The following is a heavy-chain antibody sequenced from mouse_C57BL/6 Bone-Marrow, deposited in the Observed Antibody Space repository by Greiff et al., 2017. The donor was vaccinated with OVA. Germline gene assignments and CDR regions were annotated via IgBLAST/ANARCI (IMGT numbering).Heavy chain of an antibody. Sequence: EVQLVESGGDLVKPGGSLKLSCAASGFTFSSYGMSWVRQTPDKRLEWVATISSGGSYTYYPDSVKGRFTISRDNAKNTLYLQMSSLKSEDTAMYYCARHRGLPNAMDYWGQGTSVTVSS. CDR2: ISSGGSYT. CDR3: ARHRGLPNAMDY. D-gene: IGHD2-1*01. CDR1: GFTFSSYG. V-gene: IGHV5-6*01. J-gene: IGHJ4*01.